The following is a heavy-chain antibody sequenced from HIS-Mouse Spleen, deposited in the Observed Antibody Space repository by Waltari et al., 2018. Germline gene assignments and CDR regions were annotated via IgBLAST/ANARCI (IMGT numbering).Heavy chain of an antibody. CDR3: ARHHKARWGTDY. Sequence: QLQLQESGPGLVKPSETLSLTCTVSGGSISSSSYYWGWIRQPPGKGLVWIGSIYYSGSTSYTPSLKSRVTISVDTSKNQFSLKLSSVTAADTAVYYCARHHKARWGTDYWGQGTLVTVSS. CDR1: GGSISSSSYY. CDR2: IYYSGST. D-gene: IGHD7-27*01. V-gene: IGHV4-39*01. J-gene: IGHJ4*02.